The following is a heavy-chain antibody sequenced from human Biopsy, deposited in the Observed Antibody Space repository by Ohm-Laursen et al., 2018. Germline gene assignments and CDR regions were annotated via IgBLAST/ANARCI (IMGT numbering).Heavy chain of an antibody. V-gene: IGHV4-31*03. Sequence: SETLSLTCIVSGASVKTSGYFWAWIRQRPGKGLEWIGYISYNERTHYNPSPTSRLAISFDTSNNRISLQLRSVSVADTAVYYCVREPKTGTAEAWYFDLWGRGSPVTVPS. CDR2: ISYNERT. J-gene: IGHJ2*01. CDR1: GASVKTSGYF. D-gene: IGHD3-9*01. CDR3: VREPKTGTAEAWYFDL.